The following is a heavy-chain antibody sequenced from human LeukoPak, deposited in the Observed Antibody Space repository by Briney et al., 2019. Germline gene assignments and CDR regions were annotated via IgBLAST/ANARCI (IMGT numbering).Heavy chain of an antibody. J-gene: IGHJ5*02. CDR3: ARRYSGYTIRPRYNWFDP. CDR2: IYYSGST. D-gene: IGHD5-12*01. V-gene: IGHV4-39*07. CDR1: SDSISSSGYY. Sequence: SETLSLTCTVSSDSISSSGYYWGWIRQPPGKGLEWIGTIYYSGSTYYNPSLKSRVTISVDTSKNQFSLKLSSVTAADTAVYYCARRYSGYTIRPRYNWFDPWGQGTLVTVSS.